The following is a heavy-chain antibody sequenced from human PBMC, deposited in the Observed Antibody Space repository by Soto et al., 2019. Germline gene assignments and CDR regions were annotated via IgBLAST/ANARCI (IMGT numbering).Heavy chain of an antibody. CDR2: IYPGDSDT. Sequence: PGESLKISCKGSGYSFTSYWIGWVRQMPGKGLEWMGIIYPGDSDTRYSPSFQGQVTISADKSISTAYLQWSSLKASDTAMYYCARPYYDSSGYYYYYGMDVWGQGTTVTVSS. J-gene: IGHJ6*01. D-gene: IGHD3-22*01. CDR1: GYSFTSYW. CDR3: ARPYYDSSGYYYYYGMDV. V-gene: IGHV5-51*01.